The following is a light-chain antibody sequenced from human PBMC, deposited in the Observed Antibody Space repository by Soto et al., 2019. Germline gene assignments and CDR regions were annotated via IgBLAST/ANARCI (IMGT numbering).Light chain of an antibody. J-gene: IGKJ4*01. CDR1: QSVSSY. CDR3: HQYASEPLT. CDR2: DAS. V-gene: IGKV3-11*01. Sequence: EIVLTQSPATLSLSPGERATLSCRASQSVSSYLAWFQHKPGQAPRLLIYDASTRATGVPDRFSGSGSGTDFTFTVSRLEPEDFAVYYCHQYASEPLTFGGGTKLEI.